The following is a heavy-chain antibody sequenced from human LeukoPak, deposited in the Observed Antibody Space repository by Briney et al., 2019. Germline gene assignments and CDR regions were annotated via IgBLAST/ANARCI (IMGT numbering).Heavy chain of an antibody. Sequence: RGSLRLSCAASGFTFSSYSMNWVRQAPGKGLEWASSISSSSSYIYYADSVKGRFTISRDNAKNSLYLQMNSLRAEDTAGYYCARSAGYGDCGYYYGMDVWGEGTTVTVSS. CDR1: GFTFSSYS. D-gene: IGHD4-17*01. CDR2: ISSSSSYI. J-gene: IGHJ6*04. CDR3: ARSAGYGDCGYYYGMDV. V-gene: IGHV3-21*01.